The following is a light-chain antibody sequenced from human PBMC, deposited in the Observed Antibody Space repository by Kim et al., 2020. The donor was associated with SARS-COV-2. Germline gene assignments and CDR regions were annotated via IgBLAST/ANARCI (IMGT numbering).Light chain of an antibody. CDR2: AAS. V-gene: IGKV1-9*01. CDR1: QGINDY. J-gene: IGKJ4*01. CDR3: QQLNSYPLI. Sequence: ASVGDRVTITCRASQGINDYLAWYQQKSGKAPKLLIYAASILESGVPSRFSGSGSGTDFTLTINSLQPEDFATYYCQQLNSYPLIFGGGTKVDIK.